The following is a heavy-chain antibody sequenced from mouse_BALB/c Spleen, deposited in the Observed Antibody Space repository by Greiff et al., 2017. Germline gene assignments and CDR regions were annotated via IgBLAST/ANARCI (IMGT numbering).Heavy chain of an antibody. CDR2: INPGSGGT. CDR3: ARYDYYGSSSFDY. Sequence: VKLQESGAELVRPGTSVKVSCKASGYAFTNYLIEWVKQRPGQGLEWIGVINPGSGGTNYNEKFKGKATLTADKSSSTAYMQLSSLTSDDSAVYFCARYDYYGSSSFDYWGQGTTLTVSS. J-gene: IGHJ2*01. D-gene: IGHD1-1*01. CDR1: GYAFTNYL. V-gene: IGHV1-54*01.